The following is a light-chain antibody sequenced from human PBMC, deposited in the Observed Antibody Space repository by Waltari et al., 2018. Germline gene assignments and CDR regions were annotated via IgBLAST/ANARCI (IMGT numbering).Light chain of an antibody. Sequence: QTVVTQAPSLSVSPGGTVTLTCALSSVSLSTTSSDPWYQQTPGQAPRTLVYKANARSSGVPDRFSGSILGNTAALTITGAQADDESDYYCALYMGSGIWVFGGGTRLTVL. CDR2: KAN. CDR3: ALYMGSGIWV. J-gene: IGLJ3*02. CDR1: SVSLSTTSS. V-gene: IGLV8-61*01.